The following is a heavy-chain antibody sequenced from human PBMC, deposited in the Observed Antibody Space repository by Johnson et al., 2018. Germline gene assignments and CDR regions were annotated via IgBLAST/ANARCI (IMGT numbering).Heavy chain of an antibody. D-gene: IGHD3-16*01. CDR2: ISYDGSNK. Sequence: QVQLVQSGGGLVKXGGSLRLSCAASSFTFNNYAMHWVRQAPGKGLEWVAVISYDGSNKNYADSVRGRFTIYSDNAKNSLNLQLNSLRAEDTAVYDWARYYDYIWETSDDTFDVWGQGTMVTVSS. CDR3: ARYYDYIWETSDDTFDV. CDR1: SFTFNNYA. J-gene: IGHJ3*01. V-gene: IGHV3-30-3*01.